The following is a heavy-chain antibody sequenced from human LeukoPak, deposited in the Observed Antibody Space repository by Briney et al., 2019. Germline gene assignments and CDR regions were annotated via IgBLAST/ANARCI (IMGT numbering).Heavy chain of an antibody. CDR3: ARSDGTLRTYYYYYYAMDV. J-gene: IGHJ6*02. CDR1: GFTFSSYW. V-gene: IGHV3-53*01. CDR2: IYSGGGA. Sequence: SGGSLRLSCAASGFTFSSYWMHWVRQAPGKGLEWVSVIYSGGGAYYADSVKGRFTISRDSSKNTVYLQMNSLRVEDTAVYYCARSDGTLRTYYYYYYAMDVWGQGTTVTVS. D-gene: IGHD2-21*02.